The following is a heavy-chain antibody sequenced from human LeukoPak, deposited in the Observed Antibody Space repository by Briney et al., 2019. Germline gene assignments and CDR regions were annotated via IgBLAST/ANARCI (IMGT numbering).Heavy chain of an antibody. CDR1: GGSISSGGYY. Sequence: SETLSLTCTVSGGSISSGGYYWSWIRQHPGKGLEWIGYIYYSGSTCYNPSLKSRVTISVDTPKNQFSLKLSSVTAADTAVYYCASGFVINYYDSSGYQSALDYWGQGTLVTVSS. J-gene: IGHJ4*02. D-gene: IGHD3-22*01. CDR3: ASGFVINYYDSSGYQSALDY. CDR2: IYYSGST. V-gene: IGHV4-31*03.